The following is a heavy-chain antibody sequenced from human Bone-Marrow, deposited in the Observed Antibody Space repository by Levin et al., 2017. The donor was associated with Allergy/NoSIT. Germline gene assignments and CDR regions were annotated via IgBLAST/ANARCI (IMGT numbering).Heavy chain of an antibody. CDR1: GDSVSNTNHY. Sequence: GSLRLSCAVSGDSVSNTNHYCSWIRQSPGKGLEWIGYVYFTGSTNYNPSLQSRVTISVDPSKNQFSLKLRSVTAADAAVYYCAISNQHWFDPWGQGTLVTVSS. V-gene: IGHV4-61*01. CDR3: AISNQHWFDP. J-gene: IGHJ5*02. CDR2: VYFTGST.